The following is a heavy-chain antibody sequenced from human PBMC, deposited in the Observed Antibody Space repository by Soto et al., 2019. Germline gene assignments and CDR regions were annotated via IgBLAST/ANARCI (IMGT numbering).Heavy chain of an antibody. CDR2: INHSGST. V-gene: IGHV4-34*01. Sequence: SETLSLTCAVYGGSFSGYYWSWIRQPPGKGLEWIGEINHSGSTNYNPSLKSRVTISVDTSKNQFSLKLSSVAAADTAVYYCARVTIFGVVIMGFDYWGQGTLVTVS. D-gene: IGHD3-3*01. CDR3: ARVTIFGVVIMGFDY. J-gene: IGHJ4*02. CDR1: GGSFSGYY.